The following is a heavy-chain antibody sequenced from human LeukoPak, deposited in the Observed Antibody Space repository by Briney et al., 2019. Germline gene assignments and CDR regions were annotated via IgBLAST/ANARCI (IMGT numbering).Heavy chain of an antibody. V-gene: IGHV4-34*01. Sequence: SETLSLTCAVYGGSFSGYYWSWIRQPPGKGLEWIGEINHSGSTNYNPSLKSRVTISVDTSKNQFSLKLSSVTAADTAVYYCARGHYDFWSGSYYYYGMDVWGQGTTVTVSS. CDR3: ARGHYDFWSGSYYYYGMDV. D-gene: IGHD3-3*01. CDR2: INHSGST. CDR1: GGSFSGYY. J-gene: IGHJ6*02.